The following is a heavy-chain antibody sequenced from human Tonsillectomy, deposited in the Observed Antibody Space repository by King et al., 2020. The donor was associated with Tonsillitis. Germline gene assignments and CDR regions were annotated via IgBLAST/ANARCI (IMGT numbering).Heavy chain of an antibody. CDR2: IYPGDSDT. CDR1: GYSFISYW. J-gene: IGHJ6*03. V-gene: IGHV5-51*03. CDR3: ARLGVPTTVGYSYSQNSYYYMDV. Sequence: VQLVESGAEVKKPGESLKISCKGSGYSFISYWIGWVRQMPGKGLEWMGIIYPGDSDTRYSPSFQGQVTISADKSSSTAYLQWSSLKASDTAMYYCARLGVPTTVGYSYSQNSYYYMDVWGKGTTVTVSS. D-gene: IGHD5-18*01.